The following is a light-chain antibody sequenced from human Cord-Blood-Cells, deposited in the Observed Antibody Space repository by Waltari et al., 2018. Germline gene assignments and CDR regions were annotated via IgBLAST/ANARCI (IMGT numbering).Light chain of an antibody. CDR1: KLGDKY. V-gene: IGLV3-1*01. Sequence: SYELTQPPSVSVSPGQTASITCSGDKLGDKYACWYQQKPGQSPVLVIYQDSKRPSGIPGRFSGSNSGNTAPLTISGTQAMDEADYYCQAWDSSTAGKVVFGGGTKLTVL. J-gene: IGLJ2*01. CDR3: QAWDSSTAGKVV. CDR2: QDS.